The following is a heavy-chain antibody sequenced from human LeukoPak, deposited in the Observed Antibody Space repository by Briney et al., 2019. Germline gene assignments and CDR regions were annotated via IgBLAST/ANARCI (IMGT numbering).Heavy chain of an antibody. D-gene: IGHD6-13*01. V-gene: IGHV1-3*01. CDR1: GYTFTSYA. Sequence: ASVKVSCKASGYTFTSYAMHWGRQAPGQRLEWMGWINAGNGNTKYSQKFQGRVTITRDTSASTAYMELSSLRSEDTAVYYCASSSSWYDAFDIWGQGTMVTVSS. J-gene: IGHJ3*02. CDR3: ASSSSWYDAFDI. CDR2: INAGNGNT.